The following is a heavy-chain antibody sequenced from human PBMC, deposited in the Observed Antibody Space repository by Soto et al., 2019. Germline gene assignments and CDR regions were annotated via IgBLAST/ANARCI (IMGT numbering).Heavy chain of an antibody. V-gene: IGHV3-30*18. D-gene: IGHD5-12*01. Sequence: QVQLVESGGGVVQPGRSLRLSCRVSGITLNNSGIHWVRQAPGKGLEWMAVISHDGSEQYYADSMKGRLNISRDNSKNTVNLQMNSVRGEDTAIYYCVKDRVPGAYGHYYGMDVWGQGTTVTVSS. CDR3: VKDRVPGAYGHYYGMDV. J-gene: IGHJ6*02. CDR2: ISHDGSEQ. CDR1: GITLNNSG.